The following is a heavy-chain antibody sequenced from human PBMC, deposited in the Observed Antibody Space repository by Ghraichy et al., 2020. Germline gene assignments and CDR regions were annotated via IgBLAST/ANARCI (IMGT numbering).Heavy chain of an antibody. V-gene: IGHV3-23*01. CDR3: AKDIDTNTWRCEPFDH. Sequence: GGSLRLSCSASAFSFSSYSMSWVRQAPGRGLEWVSSISGNGGTTYYADSVKGRFTISRDNSKNILYLQMNSLRAEDTALYYCAKDIDTNTWRCEPFDHWGQGTLVTVSS. CDR1: AFSFSSYS. CDR2: ISGNGGTT. D-gene: IGHD2-8*01. J-gene: IGHJ4*02.